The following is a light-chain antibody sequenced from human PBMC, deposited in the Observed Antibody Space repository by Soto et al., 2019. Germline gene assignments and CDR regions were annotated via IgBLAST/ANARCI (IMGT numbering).Light chain of an antibody. CDR2: AAS. Sequence: DIPLTQSPSFLSASVGGRVTITCRASQGISSYLAWYQQKPGKAPKLLIYAASTLQSGVPSRFSGSGSGTEFTLTISSLQPEDFATYSCQHLNTYTFGPGTKVDIK. V-gene: IGKV1-9*01. CDR3: QHLNTYT. CDR1: QGISSY. J-gene: IGKJ3*01.